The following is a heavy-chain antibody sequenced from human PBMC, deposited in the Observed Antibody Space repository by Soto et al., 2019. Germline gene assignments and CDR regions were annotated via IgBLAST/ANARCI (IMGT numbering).Heavy chain of an antibody. Sequence: LRLSCAASGFTFSSYGMHWVRQAPGKGLEWVAVISYDGSNKYYADSVKGRFTISRDNSKNTLYLQMNSLRAEDTAVYYCAKTLYSSSWYYFDYWGQGTLVTVSS. CDR3: AKTLYSSSWYYFDY. CDR1: GFTFSSYG. CDR2: ISYDGSNK. J-gene: IGHJ4*02. V-gene: IGHV3-30*18. D-gene: IGHD6-13*01.